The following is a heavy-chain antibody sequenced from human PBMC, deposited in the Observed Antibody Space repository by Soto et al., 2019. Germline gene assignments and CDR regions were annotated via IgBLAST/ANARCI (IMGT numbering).Heavy chain of an antibody. CDR1: GFTFSSYS. V-gene: IGHV3-48*02. J-gene: IGHJ2*01. Sequence: GSLRLSCAASGFTFSSYSMNWVRQAPGKGLEWVSYISSSSSTIYYADSVKGRFTISRDNAKNSLYLQMNSLRDEDTAVYYCASTVTAYWYFDLGGRGTLVNVSS. CDR3: ASTVTAYWYFDL. D-gene: IGHD4-17*01. CDR2: ISSSSSTI.